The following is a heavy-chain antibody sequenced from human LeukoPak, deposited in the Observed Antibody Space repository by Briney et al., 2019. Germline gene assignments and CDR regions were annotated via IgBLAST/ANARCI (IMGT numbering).Heavy chain of an antibody. CDR2: IYYSGST. D-gene: IGHD1-26*01. CDR1: GGSINSYY. J-gene: IGHJ4*02. Sequence: SETLSLTCTVSGGSINSYYWSWVRQPPGEGLEWIGYIYYSGSTNYNPSLKSRVTMSVDTSKSQFSLKLSSVTAADTAVYYCARGGGSYYADYWGQGTLVTVSS. CDR3: ARGGGSYYADY. V-gene: IGHV4-59*01.